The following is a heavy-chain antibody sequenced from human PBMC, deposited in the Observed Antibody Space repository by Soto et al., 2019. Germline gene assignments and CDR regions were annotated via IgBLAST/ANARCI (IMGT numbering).Heavy chain of an antibody. V-gene: IGHV4-59*01. CDR2: IYYSGST. J-gene: IGHJ4*02. D-gene: IGHD6-19*01. CDR1: DGSISSFC. Sequence: SETLSLTCSVSDGSISSFCCSWIRKPPGKGLEWIGYIYYSGSTNHNPALQSRVHISVDTSKNQFSLKLSSVTAADTAVYYCARSNSSGWYVLGYWGQGTLVTVSS. CDR3: ARSNSSGWYVLGY.